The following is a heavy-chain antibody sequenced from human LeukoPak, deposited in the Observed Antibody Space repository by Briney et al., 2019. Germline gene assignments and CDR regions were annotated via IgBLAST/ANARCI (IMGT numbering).Heavy chain of an antibody. J-gene: IGHJ4*02. V-gene: IGHV3-23*01. D-gene: IGHD2-2*01. Sequence: GGSLRLSSAASGFTFSSYAMSWVRQAPGKGLEWVSAISGSGGSTYYADSVKGRFTISRDNSKNTLYLQMNSLRAEGTAVYYCAKDIVVVPAAMARLFDYWGQGTLVTVSS. CDR1: GFTFSSYA. CDR2: ISGSGGST. CDR3: AKDIVVVPAAMARLFDY.